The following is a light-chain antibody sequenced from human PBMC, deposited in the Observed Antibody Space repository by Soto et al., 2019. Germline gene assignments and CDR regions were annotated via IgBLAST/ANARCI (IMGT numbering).Light chain of an antibody. CDR1: SSDVGGYNY. V-gene: IGLV2-11*01. J-gene: IGLJ1*01. CDR2: DVN. CDR3: SSFTSNRIYV. Sequence: QSVLTQPRSVSGSPGQSVAISCTGTSSDVGGYNYVSWYQQHPGKAPKVMIFDVNKRPSGVPDRFSGSKSGLTASLTISGLQPEDEADYYCSSFTSNRIYVFGPGTKVTVL.